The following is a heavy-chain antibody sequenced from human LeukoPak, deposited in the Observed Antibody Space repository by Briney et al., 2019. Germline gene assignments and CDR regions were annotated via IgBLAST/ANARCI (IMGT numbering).Heavy chain of an antibody. CDR2: ITYDGYYK. D-gene: IGHD5-18*01. V-gene: IGHV3-30*18. Sequence: PGGSLRLSCAASGFXFTSYGMHWVRQAPGKGLEWVALITYDGYYKYYSDSVKGRYTISSDTSKNTLHLQMNSLRAEDTAVYYCAKDRFSYHFDYWGQGTLVTVSS. CDR1: GFXFTSYG. CDR3: AKDRFSYHFDY. J-gene: IGHJ4*02.